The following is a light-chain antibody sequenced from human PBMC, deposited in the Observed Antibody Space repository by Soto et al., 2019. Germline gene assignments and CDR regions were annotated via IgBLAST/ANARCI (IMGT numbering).Light chain of an antibody. J-gene: IGKJ2*01. V-gene: IGKV1-39*01. Sequence: DIQMTQSPSSLSASVGDRVTITCRASQTISSYLNWYQQKPGKAPKLMIYAASSLQSGVPSRFSGSGSETDFTLPISSLQPEDCATYYCQQSHSIPYTFGQGTKLEIK. CDR2: AAS. CDR3: QQSHSIPYT. CDR1: QTISSY.